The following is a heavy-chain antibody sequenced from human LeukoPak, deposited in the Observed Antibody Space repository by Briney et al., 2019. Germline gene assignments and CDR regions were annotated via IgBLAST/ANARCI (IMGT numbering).Heavy chain of an antibody. Sequence: SETLSLTCTVSGGSISSYYWSWIRQPPGKGLEWIGYIYYSGSTNYNPSLKSRVTISVDTSKNQFSLKLSSVTAADTAVYYCARDVGGSSSSWGQGTLVTVSS. CDR2: IYYSGST. J-gene: IGHJ4*02. V-gene: IGHV4-59*01. CDR1: GGSISSYY. D-gene: IGHD6-13*01. CDR3: ARDVGGSSSS.